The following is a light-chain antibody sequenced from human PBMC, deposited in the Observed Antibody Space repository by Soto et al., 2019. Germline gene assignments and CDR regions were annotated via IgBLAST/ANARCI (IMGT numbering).Light chain of an antibody. CDR3: QQYDVDSGT. J-gene: IGKJ1*01. V-gene: IGKV1-5*01. CDR1: QGIGVW. CDR2: DAS. Sequence: DIQMTQSPSTLSSFVGDRVTITCRASQGIGVWLAWYQQKPGKAPKLLIYDASNLQTGVPSRFSGSGSRTEFTLTISSLHPDDFATYYCQQYDVDSGTFGQGTKVEIK.